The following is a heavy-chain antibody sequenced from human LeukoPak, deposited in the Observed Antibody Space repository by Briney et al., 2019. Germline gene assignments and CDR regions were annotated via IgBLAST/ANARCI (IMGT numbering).Heavy chain of an antibody. CDR1: GYSFSTDW. J-gene: IGHJ4*02. CDR2: IYPGDSDT. V-gene: IGHV5-51*01. Sequence: GEALKISCTGYGYSFSTDWIGWVRQMPGKGLEWMGIIYPGDSDTRYSPSFQGQVTISVDKSISTAYLQWSSLKASDTAMYYCARTPYNYDDYRYWGQGTLVTVSS. CDR3: ARTPYNYDDYRY. D-gene: IGHD4-17*01.